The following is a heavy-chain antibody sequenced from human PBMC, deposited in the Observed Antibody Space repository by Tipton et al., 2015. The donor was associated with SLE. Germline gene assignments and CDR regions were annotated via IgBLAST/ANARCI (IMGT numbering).Heavy chain of an antibody. CDR1: GGSISSHY. CDR3: AGAWQGYCSGGTCYVLDY. CDR2: ISYSETT. D-gene: IGHD2-15*01. Sequence: TLSLTCTVSGGSISSHYWSWIRQPPGKGLEWIWYISYSETTNYNPSLKSRVTISVDTSKNQFSLKLRSVTAADTAVYYCAGAWQGYCSGGTCYVLDYWGQGTLVTVSS. J-gene: IGHJ4*02. V-gene: IGHV4-59*11.